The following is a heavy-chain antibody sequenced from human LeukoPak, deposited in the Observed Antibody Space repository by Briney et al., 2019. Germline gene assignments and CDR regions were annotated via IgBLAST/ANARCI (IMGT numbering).Heavy chain of an antibody. Sequence: SGTLSLTCAVSGGSISSSNWWGWVRQPPGKGLEWIGEIYHSGSTNYNPSLKSRVTISVDKSKNQFSLKLTSVTAADTAVYYCARSAGSFSTYYYYMDVWGKGTTVTIPS. CDR1: GGSISSSNW. V-gene: IGHV4-4*02. J-gene: IGHJ6*03. D-gene: IGHD6-13*01. CDR3: ARSAGSFSTYYYYMDV. CDR2: IYHSGST.